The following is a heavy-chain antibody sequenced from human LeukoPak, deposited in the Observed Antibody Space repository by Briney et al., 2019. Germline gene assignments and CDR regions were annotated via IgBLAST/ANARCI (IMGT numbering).Heavy chain of an antibody. CDR2: IYPGDSDT. CDR3: ARMGGLYCSSMSCLDY. J-gene: IGHJ4*02. Sequence: GESLKISCKGSGYSFTSYWIGWVRQMPGKGLEWMGIIYPGDSDTRYSPSFQGQVTISADKSISTAYLQWSSLKASDTAMYYCARMGGLYCSSMSCLDYWGQGTLVTVSS. CDR1: GYSFTSYW. D-gene: IGHD2-2*01. V-gene: IGHV5-51*01.